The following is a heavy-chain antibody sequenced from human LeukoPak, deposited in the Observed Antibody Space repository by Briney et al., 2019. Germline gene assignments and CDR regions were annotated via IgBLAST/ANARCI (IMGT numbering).Heavy chain of an antibody. CDR1: GYTFTGYY. CDR3: ARDYYDSSGSEDFDY. J-gene: IGHJ4*02. V-gene: IGHV1-2*06. D-gene: IGHD3-22*01. CDR2: INPNSGGT. Sequence: GASVKVSCKASGYTFTGYYMHWVRQAPGQGLEWMGRINPNSGGTSYAQKFQGRVTMTRDTSISTAYMELSRLRSDDTAVYYCARDYYDSSGSEDFDYWGQGTLVTVSS.